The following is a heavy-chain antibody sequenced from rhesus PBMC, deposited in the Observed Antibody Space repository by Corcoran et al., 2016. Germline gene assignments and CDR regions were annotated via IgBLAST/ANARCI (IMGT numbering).Heavy chain of an antibody. CDR2: ITYSGST. Sequence: QVQLQESGPGLVKPSETLSLTCAVSGYSISSGYYWSWIRQPPGKGLDVIGYITYSGSTSYNPSRKCRFTVSRDPSRTQFSLELSSVTAADTAVYYCARVGRGSVAAHFDYWGQGVLVTVSS. V-gene: IGHV4-122*02. CDR1: GYSISSGYY. J-gene: IGHJ4*01. D-gene: IGHD4-29*01. CDR3: ARVGRGSVAAHFDY.